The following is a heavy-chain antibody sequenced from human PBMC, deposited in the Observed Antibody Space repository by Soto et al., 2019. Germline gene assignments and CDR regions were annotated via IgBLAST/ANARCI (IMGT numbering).Heavy chain of an antibody. CDR3: ARQGGGGRSFDY. V-gene: IGHV4-39*01. CDR1: GGSISSSSYY. CDR2: IYYSGST. D-gene: IGHD2-15*01. J-gene: IGHJ4*02. Sequence: SETLSLTCTVSGGSISSSSYYWGWIRQPPGKGLEWIGSIYYSGSTNYNPSLKSRVTISVDTSKNQFSLKLSSVTAADTAVYYCARQGGGGRSFDYRGQRTPVTVSS.